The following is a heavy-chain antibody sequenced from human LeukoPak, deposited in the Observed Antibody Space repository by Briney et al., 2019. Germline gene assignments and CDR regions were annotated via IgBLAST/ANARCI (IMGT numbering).Heavy chain of an antibody. Sequence: PGGSLRLSCAASGFTFSSYSMNWVRQAPGKGLEWVSYISSSSSTIYYADSVKGRFTLSRDNAKNSLYLQMNSLRAEDTAVYYCARGAVAAEVWLRANDAFDIWGQGTVVTVSS. D-gene: IGHD6-19*01. V-gene: IGHV3-48*01. CDR1: GFTFSSYS. J-gene: IGHJ3*02. CDR3: ARGAVAAEVWLRANDAFDI. CDR2: ISSSSSTI.